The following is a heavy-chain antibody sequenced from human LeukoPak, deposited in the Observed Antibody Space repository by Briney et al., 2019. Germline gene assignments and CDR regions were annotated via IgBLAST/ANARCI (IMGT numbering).Heavy chain of an antibody. CDR3: AKDHLYRNYGSYYFDY. CDR2: ISYNSDSS. D-gene: IGHD3-10*01. Sequence: PGGSLRLSCTVSGFTFGDYAMHWVRQPPGKGLEWVASISYNSDSSDYADSVKGRFTISRDNSKNTLYLQMNSLRAEDTAVYYCAKDHLYRNYGSYYFDYWGQGTLVTVSS. V-gene: IGHV3-9*01. J-gene: IGHJ4*02. CDR1: GFTFGDYA.